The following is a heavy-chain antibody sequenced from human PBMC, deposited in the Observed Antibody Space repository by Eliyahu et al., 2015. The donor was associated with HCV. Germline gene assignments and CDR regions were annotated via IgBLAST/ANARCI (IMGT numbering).Heavy chain of an antibody. Sequence: EVQLVESGGGLVKPGGSLRLSCAASGFTFSSYSMNWVRQAPGKGLEWVSSISSSSSYIYYADSVKGRFTISRDNAKNSLYLQMNSLRAEDTAVYYCARDCNWNDLWGQGTLVTVSS. CDR1: GFTFSSYS. J-gene: IGHJ5*01. CDR3: ARDCNWNDL. CDR2: ISSSSSYI. V-gene: IGHV3-21*01.